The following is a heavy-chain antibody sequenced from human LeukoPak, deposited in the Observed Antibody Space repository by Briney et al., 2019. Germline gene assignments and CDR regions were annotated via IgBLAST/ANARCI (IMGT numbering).Heavy chain of an antibody. D-gene: IGHD1-1*01. CDR3: ARQNAGPTRYYYGMDV. J-gene: IGHJ6*02. Sequence: GRSLRLSCAASGFTFSSYAMHWVRQAPGKGLEWVAVISYDGSNKYYADSVKGRFTISRDNSKNTLYLQMNSLRAEDTAVYYCARQNAGPTRYYYGMDVWGQGTTVTVSS. V-gene: IGHV3-30-3*01. CDR2: ISYDGSNK. CDR1: GFTFSSYA.